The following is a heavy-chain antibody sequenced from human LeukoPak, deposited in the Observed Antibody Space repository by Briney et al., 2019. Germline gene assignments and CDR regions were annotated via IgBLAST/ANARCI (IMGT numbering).Heavy chain of an antibody. Sequence: SETLSLTCAVSGGSISSSSYYWGWIRQPPGKGLEWLGNIYYGGSTYYNPSLKSRVTISVDTSKNQFSLNLSSVTTADTAVYYCARRPCHWGHDYWGQGTVVIVSS. CDR3: ARRPCHWGHDY. CDR2: IYYGGST. V-gene: IGHV4-39*01. D-gene: IGHD7-27*01. J-gene: IGHJ4*02. CDR1: GGSISSSSYY.